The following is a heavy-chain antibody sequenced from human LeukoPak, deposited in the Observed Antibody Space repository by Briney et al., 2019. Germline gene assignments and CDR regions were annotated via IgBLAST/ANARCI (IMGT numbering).Heavy chain of an antibody. CDR3: ASFMVRGP. D-gene: IGHD3-10*01. Sequence: ASVKVSCKVSGYTLTELSMHWVRQAPGKGLEWMGWISPNSGGTNYAQNFQGRVTMTTDTSISTAYMELTRLKSDDTAVYYCASFMVRGPWGQGTLVTVSS. J-gene: IGHJ5*02. V-gene: IGHV1-2*02. CDR1: GYTLTELS. CDR2: ISPNSGGT.